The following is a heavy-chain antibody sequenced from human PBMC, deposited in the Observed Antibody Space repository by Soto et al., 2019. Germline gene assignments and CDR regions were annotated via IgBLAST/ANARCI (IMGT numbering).Heavy chain of an antibody. CDR2: IKQDGSEK. D-gene: IGHD1-26*01. Sequence: LRLSCAASGFTFSSYWMTWVRQAPGKGLEWVANIKQDGSEKYYVDSVRGRFTMSRDNAKNSLYLQMNSLRAEDTAVYYCARVVGATQMDFDYWGQGTLVTVSS. J-gene: IGHJ4*02. V-gene: IGHV3-7*01. CDR3: ARVVGATQMDFDY. CDR1: GFTFSSYW.